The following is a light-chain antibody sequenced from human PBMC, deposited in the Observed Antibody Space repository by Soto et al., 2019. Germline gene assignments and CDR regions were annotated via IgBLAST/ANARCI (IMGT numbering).Light chain of an antibody. CDR1: QSVSSN. CDR2: GAS. V-gene: IGKV3-15*01. Sequence: EVVMTQSPATLSVSPGERATLSCRASQSVSSNLAWYQQKPGQAPRLLIYGASTRASGIPARFSGSGSGTEFPLTLSRLQSEDFAVYYCQHYDNWPLTFGQGTKREIK. CDR3: QHYDNWPLT. J-gene: IGKJ2*01.